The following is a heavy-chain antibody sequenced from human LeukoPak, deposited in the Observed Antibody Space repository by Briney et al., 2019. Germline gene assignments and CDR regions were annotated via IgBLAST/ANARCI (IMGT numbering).Heavy chain of an antibody. D-gene: IGHD5-18*01. J-gene: IGHJ4*02. Sequence: PGGSLRLSCAASGFTFSTYGMYWVRQAPGKGLEWVSAISGSGGSTYYADSVKGRFTISRDNSKNTLYLQMNSLRAEDTAVYYCATSPRGYSYGPFDYWGQGTLVTVSS. CDR2: ISGSGGST. CDR3: ATSPRGYSYGPFDY. CDR1: GFTFSTYG. V-gene: IGHV3-23*01.